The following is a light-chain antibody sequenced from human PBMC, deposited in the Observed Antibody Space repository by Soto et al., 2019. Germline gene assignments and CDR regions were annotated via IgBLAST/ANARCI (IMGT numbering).Light chain of an antibody. CDR3: CSYADNYSYV. CDR2: DVS. J-gene: IGLJ1*01. V-gene: IGLV2-11*01. Sequence: QSVLTQPASVSGSPGQSVTISCTGTSSDVGAYNYVSWYQQHPGKAPKLMTYDVSKRPSGVPDRFSGSKSGNTASLTISGLQAEDGADYYCCSYADNYSYVFGTGTKVTVL. CDR1: SSDVGAYNY.